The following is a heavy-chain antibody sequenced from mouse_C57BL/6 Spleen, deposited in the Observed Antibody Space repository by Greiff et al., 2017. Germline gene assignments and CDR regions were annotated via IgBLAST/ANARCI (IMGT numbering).Heavy chain of an antibody. D-gene: IGHD5-1*01. Sequence: QVQLQQPGAELVRPGSSVKLSCKASGYTFTSYWMHWVKQRPIQGLEWIGNVDPSDSEPHYNQKFKDKATLTVDKSSSTAYMQLSSLTSEDSAVYYCARGYLSYFDYWGQGTTLTVSS. CDR3: ARGYLSYFDY. CDR1: GYTFTSYW. V-gene: IGHV1-52*01. CDR2: VDPSDSEP. J-gene: IGHJ2*01.